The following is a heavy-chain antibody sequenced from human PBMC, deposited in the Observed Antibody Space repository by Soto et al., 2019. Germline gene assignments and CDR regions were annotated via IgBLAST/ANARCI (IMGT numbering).Heavy chain of an antibody. CDR2: MNPYTGRT. CDR3: VRRSERSGPHDFDS. Sequence: YSKASGYTLTTCIIHWVRQANERGLEWMGWMNPYTGRTGNAQRFQGRVTLTRDPSISPASMAVSSLRSEDTGVYYRVRRSERSGPHDFDSWGQG. V-gene: IGHV1-8*02. D-gene: IGHD6-25*01. J-gene: IGHJ4*02. CDR1: GYTLTTCI.